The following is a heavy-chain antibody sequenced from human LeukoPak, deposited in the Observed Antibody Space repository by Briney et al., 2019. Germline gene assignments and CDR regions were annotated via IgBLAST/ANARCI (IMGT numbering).Heavy chain of an antibody. D-gene: IGHD3-10*01. CDR3: ARSGPYYYHYMDV. CDR1: GYSITRGYY. Sequence: PSETLSLTCTVSGYSITRGYYWGWTRPPPGKGLEWIGSIYHSGSTYYNPSLKSRVVISVDTSKNQFSLKLNSVIAADTAVYHCARSGPYYYHYMDVWGKGTTVTVSS. J-gene: IGHJ6*03. V-gene: IGHV4-38-2*02. CDR2: IYHSGST.